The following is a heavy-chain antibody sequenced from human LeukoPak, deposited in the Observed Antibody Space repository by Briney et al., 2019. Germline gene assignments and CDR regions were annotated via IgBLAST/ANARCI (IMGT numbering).Heavy chain of an antibody. D-gene: IGHD2-15*01. CDR1: GYSFTSYW. J-gene: IGHJ4*02. CDR2: IDPSDSYT. V-gene: IGHV5-10-1*01. CDR3: ASSPRTEDHPIQVIY. Sequence: GESLKISCKGSGYSFTSYWISWVRQMPGKGLEWMGRIDPSDSYTNYSPSFQGHVTISADKSISTAYLQWSSLKASDTAMYYCASSPRTEDHPIQVIYWGQGTLVTVSS.